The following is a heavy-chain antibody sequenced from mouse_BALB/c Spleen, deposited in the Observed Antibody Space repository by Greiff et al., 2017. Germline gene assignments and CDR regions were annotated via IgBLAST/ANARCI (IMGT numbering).Heavy chain of an antibody. Sequence: EVQRVESGGGLVQPGGSRKLSCAASGFTFSSFGMHWVRQAPEKGLEWVAYISSGSSTIYYADTVKGRFTISRDNPKNTLFLQMTSLRSEDTAMYYCARTYYDYDYYAMDYWGQGTSVTVSS. V-gene: IGHV5-17*02. J-gene: IGHJ4*01. CDR3: ARTYYDYDYYAMDY. D-gene: IGHD2-4*01. CDR2: ISSGSSTI. CDR1: GFTFSSFG.